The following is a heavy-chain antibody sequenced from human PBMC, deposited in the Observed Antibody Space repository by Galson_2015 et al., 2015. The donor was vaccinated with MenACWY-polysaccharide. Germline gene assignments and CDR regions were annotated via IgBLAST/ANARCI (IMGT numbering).Heavy chain of an antibody. Sequence: CAISGDSVSSNPASWNWIRQSPSRGLEWLGRTYYRSQWYTDYAVSVKSRIAINADASRNQFSLQLNSVTPDDTAVYYCARDRSRHSHGPPYYFDFWGRGTLVTVSS. J-gene: IGHJ4*02. V-gene: IGHV6-1*01. CDR1: GDSVSSNPAS. D-gene: IGHD1-26*01. CDR3: ARDRSRHSHGPPYYFDF. CDR2: TYYRSQWYT.